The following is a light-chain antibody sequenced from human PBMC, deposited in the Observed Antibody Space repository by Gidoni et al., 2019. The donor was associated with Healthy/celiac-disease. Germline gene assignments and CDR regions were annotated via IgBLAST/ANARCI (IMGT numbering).Light chain of an antibody. V-gene: IGKV3-11*01. CDR1: QSVSSY. J-gene: IGKJ4*01. CDR3: QQRSNWPSLT. Sequence: EIVLTQSPATLSLSPGERATLSCRASQSVSSYLAWYQQKPGIPARFSGSGSGTDFTLTISSLEPEDFAVYYCQQRSNWPSLTFXGXTKVEIK.